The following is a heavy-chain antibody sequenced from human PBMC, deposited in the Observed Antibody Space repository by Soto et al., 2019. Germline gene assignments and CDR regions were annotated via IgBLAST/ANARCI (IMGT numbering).Heavy chain of an antibody. D-gene: IGHD2-15*01. V-gene: IGHV3-30-3*01. CDR2: ISYDGSNK. J-gene: IGHJ4*02. Sequence: QVQLVESGGGVVQPGRSLRLSCAASGFTFSSYAMHWVRQAPGKGLEWVAVISYDGSNKYYADSVKGRFTISRDNSKNTLYLPMNSLRAEEPAVYYCARDVLDIVVVGAGVRFDYWGPGTLVTVSS. CDR1: GFTFSSYA. CDR3: ARDVLDIVVVGAGVRFDY.